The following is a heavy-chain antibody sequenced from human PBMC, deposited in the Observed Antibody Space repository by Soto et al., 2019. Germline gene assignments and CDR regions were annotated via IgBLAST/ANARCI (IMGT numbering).Heavy chain of an antibody. V-gene: IGHV1-69*13. CDR3: ARDCDHYYGSVSYRQAYDYYCMDV. J-gene: IGHJ6*02. Sequence: SVKVSCKAPGGTFSSYAISWVRQAPGQGLEWMGGIIPIVGTANYAQKFQGRVTITADESTSTAYMELSSLRSEDTAVYYCARDCDHYYGSVSYRQAYDYYCMDVWGQGTTVTVSS. CDR1: GGTFSSYA. D-gene: IGHD3-10*01. CDR2: IIPIVGTA.